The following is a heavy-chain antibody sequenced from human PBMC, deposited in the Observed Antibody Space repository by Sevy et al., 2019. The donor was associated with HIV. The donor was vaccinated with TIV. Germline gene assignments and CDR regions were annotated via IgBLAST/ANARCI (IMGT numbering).Heavy chain of an antibody. D-gene: IGHD2-2*01. Sequence: GGSLRLSCAASGFTFSSYSMNWVRQAPGKGLEWVSSISSSSSYIYYADSVKGRFTISRDNAKNSLYLQMNSLRAEDTAVYYCARVGDCSSTGCYQGAFDYWGQRTLVTVSS. CDR3: ARVGDCSSTGCYQGAFDY. CDR1: GFTFSSYS. V-gene: IGHV3-21*01. CDR2: ISSSSSYI. J-gene: IGHJ4*02.